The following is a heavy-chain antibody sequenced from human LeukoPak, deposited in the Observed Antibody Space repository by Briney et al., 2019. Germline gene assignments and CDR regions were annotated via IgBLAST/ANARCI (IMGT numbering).Heavy chain of an antibody. J-gene: IGHJ5*02. Sequence: SETLSLTCTVSGGSISSYYWSWIRQPAGKGLEWIGRIYTSGSTNYNPSLKSRVTMSVDTSKNQFSLKLSSVTAADTAVYYCARGPQNVVVPAAHWFDPWGQGTLVTVSS. CDR2: IYTSGST. D-gene: IGHD2-2*01. V-gene: IGHV4-4*07. CDR3: ARGPQNVVVPAAHWFDP. CDR1: GGSISSYY.